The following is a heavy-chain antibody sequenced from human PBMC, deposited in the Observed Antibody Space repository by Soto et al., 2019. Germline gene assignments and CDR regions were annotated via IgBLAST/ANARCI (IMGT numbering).Heavy chain of an antibody. CDR2: IYYSGST. D-gene: IGHD3-10*01. V-gene: IGHV4-59*01. Sequence: SETLSLTCTVSGGSISSYYWSWIRQPPGKGLEWIGYIYYSGSTNYNPSLKSRVTISVDTSKNQFSLKLSSVTAADTAVYDCARVFHGSGSYYDYWGQGTLVTVSS. J-gene: IGHJ4*02. CDR1: GGSISSYY. CDR3: ARVFHGSGSYYDY.